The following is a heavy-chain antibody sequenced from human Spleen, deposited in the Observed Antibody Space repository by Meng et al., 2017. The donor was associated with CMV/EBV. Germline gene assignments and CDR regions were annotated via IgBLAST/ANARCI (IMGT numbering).Heavy chain of an antibody. V-gene: IGHV3-33*03. CDR1: GFSFSSYS. Sequence: GGSLRLSCAASGFSFSSYSMTWVRQAPGKGLEWVAVIWYDGSNKYYADSLKGRFTISRDNSKNTLYLQMNSLRAEDTAVYYCAKDRGSCSSSSCYYFDNWGQGTLVTVSS. D-gene: IGHD2-2*01. CDR2: IWYDGSNK. J-gene: IGHJ4*02. CDR3: AKDRGSCSSSSCYYFDN.